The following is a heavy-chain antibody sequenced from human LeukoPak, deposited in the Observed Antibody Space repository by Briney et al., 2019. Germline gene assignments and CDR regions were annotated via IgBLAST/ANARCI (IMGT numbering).Heavy chain of an antibody. D-gene: IGHD6-19*01. CDR3: AKDPSIVVAGNYCDY. Sequence: GGSLRLSCAASGFTFSSYGMHWVRQAPGKGLEWVAIISYDGSNKYYADSVKGRSTISRDNSKNTLYLQMNSLRAEDTAVYYCAKDPSIVVAGNYCDYWGQGTLVTVSS. CDR1: GFTFSSYG. J-gene: IGHJ4*02. V-gene: IGHV3-30*18. CDR2: ISYDGSNK.